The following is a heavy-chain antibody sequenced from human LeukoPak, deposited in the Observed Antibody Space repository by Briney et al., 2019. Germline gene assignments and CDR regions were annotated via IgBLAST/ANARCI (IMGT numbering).Heavy chain of an antibody. CDR1: GFNFSSYA. CDR2: ISGSGGST. J-gene: IGHJ4*02. D-gene: IGHD3-10*01. Sequence: GGSLRLSCAASGFNFSSYAISWVRQAPGKGLEWVSAISGSGGSTYYADSVKGRFTISRDNSKNTLYLQMNSLRAEDTAVYYCAKDLWFGSSGSSYDYWGQGALVTVSS. V-gene: IGHV3-23*01. CDR3: AKDLWFGSSGSSYDY.